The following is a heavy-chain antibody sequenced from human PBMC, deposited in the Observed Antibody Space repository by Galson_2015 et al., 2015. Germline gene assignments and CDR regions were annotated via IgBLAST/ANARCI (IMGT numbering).Heavy chain of an antibody. J-gene: IGHJ4*02. Sequence: SLRLSCAASGFTFSSYDMHWVRQAPGKGLEWVAAIWYDGSNKYSADSVKGRFTISRDNSRNTLYLQMNSLRAEDTAVYYCARDKGDVLTRRSTAYFDHWRQGTRGTVSS. CDR3: ARDKGDVLTRRSTAYFDH. CDR2: IWYDGSNK. CDR1: GFTFSSYD. V-gene: IGHV3-33*01. D-gene: IGHD3-9*01.